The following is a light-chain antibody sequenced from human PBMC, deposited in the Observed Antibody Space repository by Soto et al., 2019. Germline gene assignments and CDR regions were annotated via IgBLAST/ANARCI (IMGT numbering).Light chain of an antibody. Sequence: EIVMTQSPATLSVSPGERATLSCRASQSVSSNLAWYEQKPGQAPRLLIYGSSTRATGIPARFSGSGSVTVFTLTISSLQSEDFAVYYCQQYNNWPPYTFGQGTKLEIK. CDR2: GSS. CDR1: QSVSSN. J-gene: IGKJ2*01. V-gene: IGKV3-15*01. CDR3: QQYNNWPPYT.